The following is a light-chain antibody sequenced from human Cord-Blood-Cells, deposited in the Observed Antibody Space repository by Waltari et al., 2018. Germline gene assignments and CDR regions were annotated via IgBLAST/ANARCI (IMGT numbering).Light chain of an antibody. CDR3: QSADSSGTYPYV. J-gene: IGLJ1*01. Sequence: SYELTQPPSVSVSPGQTARITCSGDALPKQYAYWYQQKPGQDPVLVIYTDSERPSGIPGRFAGSSSGTTVTLTISGVQAEDEADYYCQSADSSGTYPYVFGTGTKVTVL. CDR2: TDS. CDR1: ALPKQY. V-gene: IGLV3-25*03.